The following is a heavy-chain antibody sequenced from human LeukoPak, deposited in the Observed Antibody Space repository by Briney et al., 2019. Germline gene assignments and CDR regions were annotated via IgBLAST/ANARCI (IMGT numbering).Heavy chain of an antibody. Sequence: GASVKVSCKASGYTFTGYYMHWVRQAPGQGLEWMGIINPSGGSTSYAQKFQGRVTMTRDMSTSTVYMELSSLRSEDTAVYYCAREYIVVVVAATASYYYYMDVWGKGTTVTVSS. CDR2: INPSGGST. J-gene: IGHJ6*03. D-gene: IGHD2-15*01. V-gene: IGHV1-46*01. CDR1: GYTFTGYY. CDR3: AREYIVVVVAATASYYYYMDV.